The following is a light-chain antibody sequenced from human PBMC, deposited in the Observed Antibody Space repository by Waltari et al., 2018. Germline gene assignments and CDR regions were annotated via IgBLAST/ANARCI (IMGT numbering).Light chain of an antibody. J-gene: IGLJ2*01. CDR3: QSYDSSLSGSV. V-gene: IGLV1-40*01. Sequence: QSGLTQPPSVSGAPGQRVTISCTGSSSNIGAGYDVHWYQLIPGTAPKHLVYGNRKRPPGVPARSSGAKTGPSASLAITGLRAEDEAGYYCQSYDSSLSGSVFGGGTKLTVL. CDR2: GNR. CDR1: SSNIGAGYD.